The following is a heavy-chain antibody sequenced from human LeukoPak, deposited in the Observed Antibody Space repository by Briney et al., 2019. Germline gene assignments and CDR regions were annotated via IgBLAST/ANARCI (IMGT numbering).Heavy chain of an antibody. CDR1: GGTFSGYA. Sequence: SVKVSCKASGGTFSGYAISWVRQAPGQGLEWMGGIIPIFGTANYAQKFQGRVTITTDESTSTAYMELSSLRSEDTAVYYCARDAQYYDFWSGYYTNWFDPWGQGTLVTVSS. CDR2: IIPIFGTA. CDR3: ARDAQYYDFWSGYYTNWFDP. D-gene: IGHD3-3*01. J-gene: IGHJ5*02. V-gene: IGHV1-69*05.